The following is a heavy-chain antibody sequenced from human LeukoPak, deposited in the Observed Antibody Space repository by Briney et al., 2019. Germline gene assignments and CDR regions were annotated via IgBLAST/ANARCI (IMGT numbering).Heavy chain of an antibody. CDR2: VYYSGST. D-gene: IGHD6-19*01. J-gene: IGHJ4*02. V-gene: IGHV4-59*08. CDR3: ARQRYSSGRLDY. CDR1: GDSISSYY. Sequence: PSETLSPTCTVSGDSISSYYWSWIRQPPGKGLEWIGYVYYSGSTNYNPSLKSRVTISIDTSKNQFSLKLSSVTAADTAVYYCARQRYSSGRLDYWGQGTLVTVSS.